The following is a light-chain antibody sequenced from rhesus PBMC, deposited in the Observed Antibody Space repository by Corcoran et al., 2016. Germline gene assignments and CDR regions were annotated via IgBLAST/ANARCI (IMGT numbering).Light chain of an antibody. V-gene: IGKV1-22*01. Sequence: DIQMTQSPSSLSASVGDTVTITCRASQSISSWLAWYQQKPGKAPKLLIYKAYTLQSGVPSRFSGSGSGTYVTLTISSLQSEDFATDYCQQYSSSPPTFGQGTKVEIK. J-gene: IGKJ1*01. CDR2: KAY. CDR1: QSISSW. CDR3: QQYSSSPPT.